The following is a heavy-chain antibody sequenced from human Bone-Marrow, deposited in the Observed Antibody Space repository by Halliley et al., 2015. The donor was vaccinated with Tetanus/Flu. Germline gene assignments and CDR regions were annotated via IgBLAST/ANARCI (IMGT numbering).Heavy chain of an antibody. CDR3: AKDRGPVSAHFDH. D-gene: IGHD6-19*01. J-gene: IGHJ4*02. CDR1: GLTFNNYG. CDR2: ISYDGGQK. Sequence: SLRLSCAASGLTFNNYGMHWVRQAPGKGLEWVAAISYDGGQKYYVDSVKGRFTISRDNSNNTLSLQMNSLRAEDTAVFYCAKDRGPVSAHFDHWGQGTLVTVSS. V-gene: IGHV3-30*18.